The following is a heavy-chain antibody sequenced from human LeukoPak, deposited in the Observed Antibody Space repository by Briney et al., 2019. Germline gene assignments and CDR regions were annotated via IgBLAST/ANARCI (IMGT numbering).Heavy chain of an antibody. CDR2: INRDGSST. D-gene: IGHD1-26*01. CDR3: ARVSGGSYYVYYYYYGMDV. V-gene: IGHV3-74*01. CDR1: GFTFSSYW. J-gene: IGHJ6*02. Sequence: GGSLRLSCAASGFTFSSYWMHWVRQAPGKGLVWVSRINRDGSSTSYADSVKGRFTISRDNAKNTLYLQMNSLRAEDTAVYYCARVSGGSYYVYYYYYGMDVWGQGTTVTVSS.